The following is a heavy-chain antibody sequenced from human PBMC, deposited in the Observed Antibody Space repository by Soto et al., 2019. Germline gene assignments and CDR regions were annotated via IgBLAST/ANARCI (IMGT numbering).Heavy chain of an antibody. CDR2: INSDGSST. V-gene: IGHV3-74*01. J-gene: IGHJ4*02. CDR3: ARDYATMIVVNNFDY. Sequence: PGGSLRLSCAASGFPFSSYWMHWVRTAPGKGLVWVSRINSDGSSTSYADSVKGRFTISRDNAKNTLYLQMNSLRAEDTAVYYCARDYATMIVVNNFDYWGQGTLVTVSS. CDR1: GFPFSSYW. D-gene: IGHD3-22*01.